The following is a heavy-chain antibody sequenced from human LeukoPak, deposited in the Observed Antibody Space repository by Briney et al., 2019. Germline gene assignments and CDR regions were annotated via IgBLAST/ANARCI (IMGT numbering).Heavy chain of an antibody. V-gene: IGHV4-34*01. CDR3: ASSIAAPFDY. Sequence: GSLRLSCAASGFTFSSYWMSWVRQAPGKGLEWIGKINHSGSTNYNPSLKSRVTISVDTSKNQFSLKLSSVTAADTAVYYCASSIAAPFDYWGQGTLVTVSS. CDR1: GFTFSSYW. CDR2: INHSGST. J-gene: IGHJ4*02. D-gene: IGHD6-6*01.